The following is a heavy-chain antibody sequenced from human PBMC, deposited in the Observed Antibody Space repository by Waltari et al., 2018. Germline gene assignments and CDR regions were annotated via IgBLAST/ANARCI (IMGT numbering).Heavy chain of an antibody. D-gene: IGHD3-22*01. CDR2: SGGSGGST. CDR1: GCTFSSYA. Sequence: DVQLVESGAEVKKSGGSLRLACAASGCTFSSYAVSWVRQAPGKGVERVSASGGSGGSTYYADSGKSRFTITRDNSKNTLYLQMNSLRAEDTAVYYCAKSSYYDTPSYYWGQGTLVTVSS. V-gene: IGHV3-23*04. CDR3: AKSSYYDTPSYY. J-gene: IGHJ4*02.